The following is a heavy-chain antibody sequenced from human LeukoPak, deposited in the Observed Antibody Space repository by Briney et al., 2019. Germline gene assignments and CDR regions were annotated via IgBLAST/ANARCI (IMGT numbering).Heavy chain of an antibody. CDR1: GFTFSSYS. J-gene: IGHJ4*02. CDR3: AREGGWLQSYYFDY. D-gene: IGHD5-24*01. V-gene: IGHV3-48*01. CDR2: ISSNSSTI. Sequence: GGSLRLSCAASGFTFSSYSMNWVRQAPGKGLEWVSYISSNSSTIYYADSVKGRFTISRDNAKNSLYLQMNSLRAEDTAVYYCAREGGWLQSYYFDYWGQGTLVTVSS.